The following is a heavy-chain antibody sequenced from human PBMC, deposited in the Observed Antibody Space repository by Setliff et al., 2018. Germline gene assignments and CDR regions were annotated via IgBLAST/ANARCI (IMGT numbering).Heavy chain of an antibody. CDR2: VYVGGNT. D-gene: IGHD6-19*01. Sequence: SETLSLTCNVSGVSIANTASYWSWIRQPAGKTLEWIGQVYVGGNTYYNPSFESRVSISVDRSNNQFSLKLSSVTAADTAVYYCARGRAGHSGHWGQGTLVTVSS. CDR1: GVSIANTASY. V-gene: IGHV4-61*09. J-gene: IGHJ4*02. CDR3: ARGRAGHSGH.